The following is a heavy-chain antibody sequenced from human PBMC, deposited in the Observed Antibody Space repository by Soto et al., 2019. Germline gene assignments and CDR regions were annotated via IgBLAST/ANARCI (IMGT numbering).Heavy chain of an antibody. J-gene: IGHJ5*02. V-gene: IGHV1-18*01. Sequence: QVQVLQSGPEVKRPGASVTVSCKTSGYTFSTSGISWVRQAPGQGLEWVGWIRPDNGNRKSAQRLQGRVTLTTDTSASTAYMELRSLTSDDTAMYYCARDNSQNYGTPAASSWFHPWGQGTPVTVSS. D-gene: IGHD2-15*01. CDR1: GYTFSTSG. CDR2: IRPDNGNR. CDR3: ARDNSQNYGTPAASSWFHP.